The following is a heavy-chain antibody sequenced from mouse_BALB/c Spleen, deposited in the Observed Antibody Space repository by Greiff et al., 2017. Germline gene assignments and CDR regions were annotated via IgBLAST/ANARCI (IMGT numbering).Heavy chain of an antibody. D-gene: IGHD1-1*02. CDR3: ARDGPYGTGYFDY. CDR1: GFTFSSYG. Sequence: EVQLVESGGGLVQPGGSLKLSCAASGFTFSSYGMSWVRQTPDKRLELVATINSNGGSTYYPDSVKGRFTISRDNAKNTLYLQMSSLKSEDTAMYYCARDGPYGTGYFDYWGQGTTLTVSS. CDR2: INSNGGST. J-gene: IGHJ2*01. V-gene: IGHV5-6-3*01.